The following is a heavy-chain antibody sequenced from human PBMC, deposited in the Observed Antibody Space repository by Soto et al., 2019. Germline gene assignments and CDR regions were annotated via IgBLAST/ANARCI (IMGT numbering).Heavy chain of an antibody. Sequence: WASVKVSCKASGYTFTSYGISWVRQAPGQGLEWMGWISAYNGNTNYAQKLQGRVTMTTDTSTSTAYMELRSLRSDDTAVYYCARDAXYSSGWYRIYYYYGMDVWGQGTTVTVSS. V-gene: IGHV1-18*04. J-gene: IGHJ6*02. CDR2: ISAYNGNT. CDR3: ARDAXYSSGWYRIYYYYGMDV. D-gene: IGHD6-19*01. CDR1: GYTFTSYG.